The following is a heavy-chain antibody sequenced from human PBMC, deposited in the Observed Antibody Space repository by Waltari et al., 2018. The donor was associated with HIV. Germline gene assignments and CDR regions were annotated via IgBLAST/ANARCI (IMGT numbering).Heavy chain of an antibody. D-gene: IGHD1-26*01. V-gene: IGHV3-21*01. Sequence: EVQLVESGGGLVKPGGSLRLSCAASGFTFSSYSMNWVRQAPGKGLEWVSSSSMSSSYIYYAYSVKGRFTISRSNAKNSLYLQMNSLRAEDTAVYYCARGGIVGATSDYWGQGTLVTVSS. CDR3: ARGGIVGATSDY. J-gene: IGHJ4*02. CDR1: GFTFSSYS. CDR2: SSMSSSYI.